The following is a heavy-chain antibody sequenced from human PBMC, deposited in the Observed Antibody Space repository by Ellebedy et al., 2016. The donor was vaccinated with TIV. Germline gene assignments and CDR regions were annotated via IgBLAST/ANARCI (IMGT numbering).Heavy chain of an antibody. Sequence: PGGSLRLSCAGSGLTFSSYWMSWVRQAPGKGLEWVANINKDGSEKYYVDSVKGRFTISRDNSKKSLYLQMNSLRAEDTAVYYCVRYVAAFDIWGQGTMVTVSS. D-gene: IGHD3-16*01. CDR3: VRYVAAFDI. J-gene: IGHJ3*02. CDR2: INKDGSEK. CDR1: GLTFSSYW. V-gene: IGHV3-7*03.